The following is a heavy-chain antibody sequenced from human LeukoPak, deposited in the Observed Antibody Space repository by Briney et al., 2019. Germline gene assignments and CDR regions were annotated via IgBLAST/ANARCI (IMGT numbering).Heavy chain of an antibody. CDR2: ISSSSSYI. D-gene: IGHD6-19*01. CDR1: GFTFSSYS. V-gene: IGHV3-21*04. CDR3: AKDQGIAVAAPFDY. Sequence: GGSLRLSCAASGFTFSSYSMNWVRQAPGKGLEWVSSISSSSSYIYYADSVKGRFTISRDNSKNTLYLQMNSLRAEDTAVYYCAKDQGIAVAAPFDYWGQGTLVTVSS. J-gene: IGHJ4*02.